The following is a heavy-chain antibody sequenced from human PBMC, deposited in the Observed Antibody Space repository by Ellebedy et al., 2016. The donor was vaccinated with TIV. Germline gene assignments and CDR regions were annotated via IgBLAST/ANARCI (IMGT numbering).Heavy chain of an antibody. D-gene: IGHD5-18*01. Sequence: SETLSLTXTVSGGSISSGDYYWSWIRQPPGKGLEWIGYIYYSGSTYYNPSLKSRVTISVDTSKNQFSLKLSSVTAADTAVYYCARMDTAMVTYNYWGQGTLVTVSS. CDR3: ARMDTAMVTYNY. CDR2: IYYSGST. J-gene: IGHJ4*02. V-gene: IGHV4-30-4*02. CDR1: GGSISSGDYY.